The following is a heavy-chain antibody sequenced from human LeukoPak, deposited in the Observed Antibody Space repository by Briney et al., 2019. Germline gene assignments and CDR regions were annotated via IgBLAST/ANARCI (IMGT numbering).Heavy chain of an antibody. J-gene: IGHJ4*02. D-gene: IGHD1-26*01. V-gene: IGHV3-30*18. Sequence: GGSLRLSCAASGFTFSSYGMHWVRQAPGKGLEWVAVISYDGSNKYYADSVKGRFTISRDNSKNTLYLQMNSLRAEDTAVYYYAKDEVSGSYGEYYFDYWGQGTLVTVSS. CDR1: GFTFSSYG. CDR2: ISYDGSNK. CDR3: AKDEVSGSYGEYYFDY.